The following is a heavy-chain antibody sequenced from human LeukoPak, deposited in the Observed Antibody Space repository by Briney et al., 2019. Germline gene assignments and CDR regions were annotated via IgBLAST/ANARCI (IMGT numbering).Heavy chain of an antibody. CDR2: ISGSGGSA. V-gene: IGHV3-23*01. CDR1: GFTFSSYA. CDR3: AKGSPLAVAHLGY. D-gene: IGHD6-19*01. J-gene: IGHJ4*02. Sequence: PGGSLRLSCAASGFTFSSYAMSWVRQAPGKGLEWVSAISGSGGSAYYGDSVKGRFTISTDNSKNTLYLQMNSLRAEDTAVYYCAKGSPLAVAHLGYWGQGTLVTVSS.